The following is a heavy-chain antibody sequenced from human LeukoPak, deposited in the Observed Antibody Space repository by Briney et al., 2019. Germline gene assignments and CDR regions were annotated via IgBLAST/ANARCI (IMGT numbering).Heavy chain of an antibody. CDR3: AKGARPSYDILTGYRYYFDY. CDR1: GFTFSSYA. CDR2: ISGSGGST. V-gene: IGHV3-23*01. D-gene: IGHD3-9*01. Sequence: GGSLRLSCAASGFTFSSYAMSWVRQAPGKGLEWVSAISGSGGSTYYADSVKGRFTISRDSSKNTLYLQMNSLRAEDTAVYYCAKGARPSYDILTGYRYYFDYWGQGTLVTVSS. J-gene: IGHJ4*02.